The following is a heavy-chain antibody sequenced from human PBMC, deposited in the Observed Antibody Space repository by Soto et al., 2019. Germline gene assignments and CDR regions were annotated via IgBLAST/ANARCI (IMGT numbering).Heavy chain of an antibody. Sequence: EVRLLESGGGPVQPGESLRLSCEASGFTFNNYGMDWVRQAPGRGLEWISFISGASDTTYYADSVKGRFIISRDNSKNTLYLQINSLRAEDTAIYYCAKSFTQSNVWRAYRHKTHFDYWGQGALVTVTS. CDR1: GFTFNNYG. CDR2: ISGASDTT. D-gene: IGHD3-16*02. CDR3: AKSFTQSNVWRAYRHKTHFDY. J-gene: IGHJ4*02. V-gene: IGHV3-23*01.